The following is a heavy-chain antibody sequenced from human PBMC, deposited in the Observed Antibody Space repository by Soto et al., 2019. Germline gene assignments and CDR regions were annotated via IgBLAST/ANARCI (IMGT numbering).Heavy chain of an antibody. CDR2: ISSSSSTI. CDR1: GYSISLGYY. CDR3: ALRSSFMNY. V-gene: IGHV3-11*04. Sequence: LSLTCAVSGYSISLGYYWGWIRQPPGKGLEWLSYISSSSSTIYYADSVKGRFTISRDNAKNSLYLQMNSLRDEDTAVYYCALRSSFMNYWGQGTLVTVSS. J-gene: IGHJ4*02. D-gene: IGHD6-6*01.